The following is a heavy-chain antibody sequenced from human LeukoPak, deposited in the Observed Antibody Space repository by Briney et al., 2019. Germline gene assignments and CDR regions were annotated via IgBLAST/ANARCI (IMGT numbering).Heavy chain of an antibody. CDR3: ARVFSHSSDSRLFAY. CDR1: GFTFGAYT. Sequence: GGSLRLSCAASGFTFGAYTINWVRQAPGKGLEWVSCIFSRSESILYADSVKGRFTISRDNAKNSLYLQMDSLRVEDTAVYYCARVFSHSSDSRLFAYGGREPLVAVS. V-gene: IGHV3-21*01. D-gene: IGHD3-22*01. CDR2: IFSRSESI. J-gene: IGHJ4*02.